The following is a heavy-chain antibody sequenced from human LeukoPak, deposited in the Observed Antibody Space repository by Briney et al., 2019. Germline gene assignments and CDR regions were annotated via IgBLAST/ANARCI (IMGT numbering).Heavy chain of an antibody. J-gene: IGHJ4*02. CDR2: IIPILGIA. Sequence: SVKVSCKASGGTFSSYAISWVRQAPGQGLEWMGRIIPILGIANYAQKFQGRVTTTADKSTSTAYMELSSLRSEDTAVYYCARGRSGYYGDYWGQGTLVTVSS. CDR1: GGTFSSYA. V-gene: IGHV1-69*04. D-gene: IGHD3-22*01. CDR3: ARGRSGYYGDY.